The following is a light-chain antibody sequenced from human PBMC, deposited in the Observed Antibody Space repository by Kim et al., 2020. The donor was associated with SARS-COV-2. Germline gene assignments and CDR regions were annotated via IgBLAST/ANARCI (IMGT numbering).Light chain of an antibody. CDR3: SSYTRSSTNYV. V-gene: IGLV2-14*03. J-gene: IGLJ1*01. CDR1: SSDGGSYNY. CDR2: AVS. Sequence: QSITISSTGASSDGGSYNYVSWYQQHPGKAPKLMIYAVSNRPSGVSNRFSGSKSGNTASLTISGLQAEDEADYYCSSYTRSSTNYVFGTGTKVTVL.